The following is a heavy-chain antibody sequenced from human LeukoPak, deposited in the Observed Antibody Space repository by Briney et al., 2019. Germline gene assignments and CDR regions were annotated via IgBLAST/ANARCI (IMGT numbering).Heavy chain of an antibody. V-gene: IGHV1-8*01. CDR2: MNPNSGNT. CDR3: ARADSNVLRHFARAFDI. CDR1: GYTFTSYD. J-gene: IGHJ3*02. Sequence: ASVKVSCKASGYTFTSYDVNWVRQATGQGLEWMGWMNPNSGNTGYAQKFQGRVTMTRNTSISTAYMELSSLRSEDTAVYYCARADSNVLRHFARAFDIWGQGTMVTVSS. D-gene: IGHD3-9*01.